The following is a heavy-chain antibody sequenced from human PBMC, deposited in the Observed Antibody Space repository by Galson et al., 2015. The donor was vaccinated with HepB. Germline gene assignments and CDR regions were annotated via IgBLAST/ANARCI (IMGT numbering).Heavy chain of an antibody. D-gene: IGHD2-2*01. CDR2: IAPSDSYT. Sequence: SGAEVKKPGESLRISCKGSGYSFTSYWISWVRQMPGKGLEWMGRIAPSDSYTNYSPSFQGHVTISADKSISTAYLQWSSLKASDPAMYYCAVRYCSSTSCPYYYYGMDVWGQGTTVTVSS. CDR1: GYSFTSYW. J-gene: IGHJ6*02. V-gene: IGHV5-10-1*01. CDR3: AVRYCSSTSCPYYYYGMDV.